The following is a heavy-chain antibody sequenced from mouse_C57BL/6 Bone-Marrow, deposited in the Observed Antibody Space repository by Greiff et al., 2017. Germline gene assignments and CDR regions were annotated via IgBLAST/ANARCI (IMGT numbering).Heavy chain of an antibody. V-gene: IGHV1-50*01. Sequence: QVQLQQSGAELVKPGASVKLSCKASGYTFTSYWMQWVKQRPGQGLEWIGEIDPSDSYTNYNQKFKGKATLTVDTSSSTAYMQLSSLTSEDSAVYYGARSGYYWYYFDYWGQGTTLTGSS. D-gene: IGHD2-3*01. CDR3: ARSGYYWYYFDY. CDR1: GYTFTSYW. J-gene: IGHJ2*01. CDR2: IDPSDSYT.